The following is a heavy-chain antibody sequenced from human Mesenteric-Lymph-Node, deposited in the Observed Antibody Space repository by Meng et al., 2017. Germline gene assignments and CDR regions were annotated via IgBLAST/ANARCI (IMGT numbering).Heavy chain of an antibody. CDR1: CSTFTSYA. CDR2: INAGNGNT. V-gene: IGHV1-3*01. Sequence: QIVQAGAGVKMTGTSVKVSCKVSCSTFTSYAMHWVRHAPGQRLEWMGWINAGNGNTKDSQKFQGRVSITRDTSASTAYLELSSLRYKDTAVYYCARVRAAAGTNDHWGRGTLVTVSS. J-gene: IGHJ2*01. D-gene: IGHD6-13*01. CDR3: ARVRAAAGTNDH.